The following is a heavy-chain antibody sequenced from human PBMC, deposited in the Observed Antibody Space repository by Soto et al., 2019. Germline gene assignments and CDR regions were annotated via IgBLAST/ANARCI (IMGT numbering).Heavy chain of an antibody. V-gene: IGHV1-2*02. CDR1: GYTFTAYY. Sequence: VALVQSGAEVEKPGAAVRISCKTSGYTFTAYYIHWVRQAPGQGLECLGWINPNSGVANCAEKFQGRVTMTRDTSISTVYMELTKMRSEDTTIYYCARQGSGSEYPQYFYYGMDVWGQGTTAAASS. CDR3: ARQGSGSEYPQYFYYGMDV. CDR2: INPNSGVA. D-gene: IGHD5-12*01. J-gene: IGHJ6*02.